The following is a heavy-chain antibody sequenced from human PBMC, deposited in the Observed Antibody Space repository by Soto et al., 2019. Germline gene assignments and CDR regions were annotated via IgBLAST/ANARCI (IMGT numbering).Heavy chain of an antibody. CDR1: GFTFSSYG. V-gene: IGHV3-33*01. Sequence: QVQLVESGGGVVQPGRSLRLSCVASGFTFSSYGMHWVRQAPGKGLEWVAVIWSDGSNKIYADSVKGRFTTSKDNSKNTLYLQMSSLRAEDTAVYYCARDRGAWPFDLWGRGTLVTVSS. CDR3: ARDRGAWPFDL. D-gene: IGHD3-10*01. CDR2: IWSDGSNK. J-gene: IGHJ2*01.